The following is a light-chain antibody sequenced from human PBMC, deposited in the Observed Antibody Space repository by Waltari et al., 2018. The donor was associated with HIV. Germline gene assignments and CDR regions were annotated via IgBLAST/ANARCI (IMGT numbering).Light chain of an antibody. Sequence: DIVLTQSPGTLSLSPGEGATLSCRASQSVRNNFLAWFQQKPGQAPRLLIYAASSRATGIPDRFSGSGSGTDFTLTSSRLEAEDFAVYYCQQYDSPPRTFGQGTKVEIK. V-gene: IGKV3-20*01. CDR3: QQYDSPPRT. CDR2: AAS. CDR1: QSVRNNF. J-gene: IGKJ1*01.